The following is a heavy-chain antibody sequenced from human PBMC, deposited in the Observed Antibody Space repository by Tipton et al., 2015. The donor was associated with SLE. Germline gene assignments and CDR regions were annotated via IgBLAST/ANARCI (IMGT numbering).Heavy chain of an antibody. V-gene: IGHV4-39*07. CDR1: GGSISSKNYY. CDR3: ARDGRGDSYSSGTSLDY. D-gene: IGHD3-10*01. Sequence: TLSLTCTVSGGSISSKNYYWGWIRQPPGKGLEWIGSVHYSGSTYSNPSLKRPVTISVDTSMNKFSLRLTSVTAADTAVYYCARDGRGDSYSSGTSLDYWGQGILVTVSS. CDR2: VHYSGST. J-gene: IGHJ4*02.